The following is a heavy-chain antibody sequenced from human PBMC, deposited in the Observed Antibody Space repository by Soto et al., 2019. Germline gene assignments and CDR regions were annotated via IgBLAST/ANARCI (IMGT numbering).Heavy chain of an antibody. J-gene: IGHJ4*02. Sequence: GGSLRLSCAASGFTFSSYGMHWVRQAPGKGLEWVAVISYDGSNKYYADSVKGRFTISRDNSKNTLYLQMNSLRAEDTAVYYCAKDRITMVRGVIGSDYWGQGTLVTVSS. CDR3: AKDRITMVRGVIGSDY. V-gene: IGHV3-30*18. CDR1: GFTFSSYG. D-gene: IGHD3-10*01. CDR2: ISYDGSNK.